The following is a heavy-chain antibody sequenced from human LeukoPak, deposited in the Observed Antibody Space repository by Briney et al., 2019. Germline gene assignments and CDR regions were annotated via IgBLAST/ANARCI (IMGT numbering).Heavy chain of an antibody. D-gene: IGHD3-22*01. CDR2: IIPILGIA. Sequence: ASVKVSCKASGGTFGSYAISWVRQAPGQGLEWMGRIIPILGIANYAQKFQGRVTITADKSTSTAYMELSSLRSEDTAVYYCASSSRDSSGTFDYWGQGTLVTVSS. J-gene: IGHJ4*02. V-gene: IGHV1-69*04. CDR3: ASSSRDSSGTFDY. CDR1: GGTFGSYA.